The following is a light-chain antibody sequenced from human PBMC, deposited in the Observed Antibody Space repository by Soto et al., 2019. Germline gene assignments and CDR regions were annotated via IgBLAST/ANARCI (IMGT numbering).Light chain of an antibody. J-gene: IGLJ2*01. V-gene: IGLV1-47*02. CDR1: TSNIGSNY. CDR2: TDN. Sequence: QSVLTQPPSASGTPGQRVTISFSGSTSNIGSNYVYWYQHLPGTAPKLLIYTDNQRPSWVPDRFSGSKSGTSASLAISGLRSEDEADYFCAAWDDNLRGYWVFGGGTKLTVL. CDR3: AAWDDNLRGYWV.